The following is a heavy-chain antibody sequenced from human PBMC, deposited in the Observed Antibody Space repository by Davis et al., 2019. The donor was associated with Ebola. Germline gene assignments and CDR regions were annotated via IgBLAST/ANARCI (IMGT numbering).Heavy chain of an antibody. CDR2: IYPGDSDT. D-gene: IGHD2-2*01. Sequence: GGSLTLSCTGSGYSFTSYWIGWVRQMPGKGLEWMGIIYPGDSDTRYSPSFQGQVTISADKSISTAYLQWSSLKASDTAMYYCARRVPAAIDAFDIWGQGTMVTVSS. J-gene: IGHJ3*02. CDR1: GYSFTSYW. CDR3: ARRVPAAIDAFDI. V-gene: IGHV5-51*01.